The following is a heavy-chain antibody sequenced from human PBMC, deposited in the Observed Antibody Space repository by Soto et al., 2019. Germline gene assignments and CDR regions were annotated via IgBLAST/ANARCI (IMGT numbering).Heavy chain of an antibody. J-gene: IGHJ4*02. D-gene: IGHD2-8*01. CDR2: ISYDGSNK. CDR1: GFTFSSYA. CDR3: ARGSEWRRRIFDY. Sequence: QVQLVESGGGVVQPGRSLRLSCAASGFTFSSYAMHWVRQAPGKGLEWVAVISYDGSNKYYPDSVKGRFTISRDNSKNTLYLRMNSLRAEDTAVYYCARGSEWRRRIFDYWGQGTLVTVSS. V-gene: IGHV3-30-3*01.